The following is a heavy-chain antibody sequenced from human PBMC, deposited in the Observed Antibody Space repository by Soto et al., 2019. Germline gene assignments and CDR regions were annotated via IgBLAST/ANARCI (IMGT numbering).Heavy chain of an antibody. CDR3: ARVPHR. V-gene: IGHV4-59*12. D-gene: IGHD2-2*01. Sequence: SETLSLTCTVSGCSISSYYWSWIRQPPGKGLEWIGYIYYSGSTNYNPSLKSRVTISVDRSKNQFSLKLSSVTAADTAPYYCARVPHRWGQGTLVTVS. J-gene: IGHJ5*02. CDR2: IYYSGST. CDR1: GCSISSYY.